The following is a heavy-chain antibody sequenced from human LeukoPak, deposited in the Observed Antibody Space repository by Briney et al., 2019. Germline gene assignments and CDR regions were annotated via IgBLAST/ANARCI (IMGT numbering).Heavy chain of an antibody. Sequence: GGSLRLSCAASGFTFSSYSMNWVRQAPGKGLEWVSYISSSSSTIYYADSVKGRFTISRDNAKNSLYLQMNSLRAEDTAVYYCARDPEGEYFDWGYGMDVWGQGTTVTVSS. J-gene: IGHJ6*02. D-gene: IGHD3-9*01. CDR2: ISSSSSTI. CDR3: ARDPEGEYFDWGYGMDV. CDR1: GFTFSSYS. V-gene: IGHV3-48*04.